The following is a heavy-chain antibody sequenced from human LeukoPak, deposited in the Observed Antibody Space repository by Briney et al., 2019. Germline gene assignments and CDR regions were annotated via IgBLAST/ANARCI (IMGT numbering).Heavy chain of an antibody. V-gene: IGHV1-2*02. J-gene: IGHJ6*02. CDR1: GYTFTGYY. D-gene: IGHD2-2*02. CDR2: INPNSGGT. CDR3: ARDLDCSSTSCYTSDYYYYYGMDV. Sequence: ASVKVSCKASGYTFTGYYMHWVRQAPGQGLEWKGWINPNSGGTSYAQKFQGRVTMTRDTSISTAYMELSRLRSDDTAVYYCARDLDCSSTSCYTSDYYYYYGMDVWGQGTTVTVSS.